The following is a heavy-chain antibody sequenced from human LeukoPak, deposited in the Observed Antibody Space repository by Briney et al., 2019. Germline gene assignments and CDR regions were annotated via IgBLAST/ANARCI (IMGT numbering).Heavy chain of an antibody. CDR1: GYTFTGYY. J-gene: IGHJ4*02. CDR2: INPNSGGT. Sequence: ASVKVSFKASGYTFTGYYMHWVRQAPGQGLEWMGWINPNSGGTNYAQKFQGRVTMTKDTSISTAYMEVSRLRSDDTALYYCARGPDHFDYWGQGTLVTVSS. CDR3: ARGPDHFDY. V-gene: IGHV1-2*02.